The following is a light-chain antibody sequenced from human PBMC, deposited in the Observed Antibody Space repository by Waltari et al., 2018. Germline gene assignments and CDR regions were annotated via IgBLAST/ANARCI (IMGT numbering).Light chain of an antibody. Sequence: QSVLTQPPSASATPGQRVTIPCSGRRSHIRSNTIHRYHQLPVTATKLLIYTNNQRPSGVPDRFSGSKSGTSASLAISGLQSEDEADYYCAVWDDSLNGVVFGGGTKLTVL. V-gene: IGLV1-44*01. CDR3: AVWDDSLNGVV. CDR1: RSHIRSNT. J-gene: IGLJ2*01. CDR2: TNN.